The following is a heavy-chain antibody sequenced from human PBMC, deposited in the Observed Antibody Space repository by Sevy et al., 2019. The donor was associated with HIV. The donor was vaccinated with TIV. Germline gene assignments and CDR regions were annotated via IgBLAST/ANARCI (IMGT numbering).Heavy chain of an antibody. J-gene: IGHJ4*02. CDR2: LNPSGST. CDR1: GGSFTSYY. D-gene: IGHD3-22*01. V-gene: IGHV4-34*01. Sequence: SETLSLTCAVSGGSFTSYYWTWIRRPPEKGLEWIGELNPSGSTNDNPSLKSRITISLDTSKNQFSLKLNSVSAADMAVYYCARGNIQVTMTVVVFTGGIYHFDSWGQGTLVTVSS. CDR3: ARGNIQVTMTVVVFTGGIYHFDS.